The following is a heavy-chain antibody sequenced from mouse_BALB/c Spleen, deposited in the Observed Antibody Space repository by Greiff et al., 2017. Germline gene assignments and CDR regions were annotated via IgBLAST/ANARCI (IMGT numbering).Heavy chain of an antibody. V-gene: IGHV5-12-2*01. Sequence: EVKLVESGGGLVQPGGSLKLSCAASGFTFSSYTMSWVRQTPEKRLEWVAYISNGGGSTYYPDTVKGRFTISRDNAKNTLYLQMSSLKSEDTAMYYCARLDYDGYFDYWGQGTTLTVSS. D-gene: IGHD2-4*01. CDR2: ISNGGGST. CDR3: ARLDYDGYFDY. CDR1: GFTFSSYT. J-gene: IGHJ2*01.